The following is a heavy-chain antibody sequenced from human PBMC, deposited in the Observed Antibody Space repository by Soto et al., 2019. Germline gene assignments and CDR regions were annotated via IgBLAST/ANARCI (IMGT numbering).Heavy chain of an antibody. Sequence: GGSLRLSCAASGFTFSSYGMHWVRQAPGKGLEWVAVIWYDGSNKYYADSVKGRFTISRDNSKNTLYLQMNSLRAEDTAVYYCARDPLEPRHYYYYYGMDVWGQGTTVNVS. CDR1: GFTFSSYG. D-gene: IGHD1-1*01. CDR2: IWYDGSNK. CDR3: ARDPLEPRHYYYYYGMDV. V-gene: IGHV3-33*01. J-gene: IGHJ6*02.